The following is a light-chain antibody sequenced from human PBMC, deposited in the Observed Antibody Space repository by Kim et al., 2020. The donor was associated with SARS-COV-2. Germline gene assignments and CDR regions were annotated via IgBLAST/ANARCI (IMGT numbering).Light chain of an antibody. Sequence: SYVLTQPPSVSVSPGQTASITCSGDKLGDKYACWYQQKPGQSPVLVIYQDSKRPSGIPERFSGSNSGNTATLTISGTQAMDEADYYCQAWDSSYVV. CDR2: QDS. V-gene: IGLV3-1*01. J-gene: IGLJ2*01. CDR1: KLGDKY. CDR3: QAWDSSYVV.